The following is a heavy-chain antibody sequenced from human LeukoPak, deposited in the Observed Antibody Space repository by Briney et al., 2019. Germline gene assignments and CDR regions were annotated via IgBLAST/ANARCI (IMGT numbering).Heavy chain of an antibody. D-gene: IGHD6-13*01. CDR1: GGSISSGDYY. CDR2: IYYSGST. CDR3: ARAPSGGEQQLASYYFDY. J-gene: IGHJ4*02. V-gene: IGHV4-30-4*01. Sequence: SQTLSLTCTVSGGSISSGDYYWGWIRQPPGKGLEWIAYIYYSGSTYYNPSLKSRVTISVDTSKNQFSLKLSSVTAADTAVYYCARAPSGGEQQLASYYFDYWGQGTLVTVSS.